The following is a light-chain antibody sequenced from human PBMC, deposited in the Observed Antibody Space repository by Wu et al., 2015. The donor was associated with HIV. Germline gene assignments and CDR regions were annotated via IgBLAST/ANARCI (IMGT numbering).Light chain of an antibody. J-gene: IGKJ5*01. Sequence: LSSAGPRQSVSPAPFRPGTETRKYWGRLPRLLIYSASNRATGVPDRFSGSGSGTDFTLTISSLEPEDFAVYYCQQRDDWPLIFGQGTRLEMK. V-gene: IGKV3-11*01. CDR1: QSVSPAP. CDR2: SAS. CDR3: QQRDDWPLI.